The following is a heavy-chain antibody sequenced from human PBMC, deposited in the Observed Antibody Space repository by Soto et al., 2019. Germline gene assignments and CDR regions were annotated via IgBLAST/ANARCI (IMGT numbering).Heavy chain of an antibody. CDR1: GFTFSSYG. V-gene: IGHV3-23*01. J-gene: IGHJ4*02. D-gene: IGHD1-7*01. CDR3: AKDRRAGGNYGLYSDF. Sequence: EVQLLESGGGLVQPGGSLRLSCAASGFTFSSYGMTWVRQAPGKGLEWVSFSSATGAGTYYADSVKGRFTISRDNSKNTLYQQMTSLRADDTSVYYCAKDRRAGGNYGLYSDFWGQGALVSVSS. CDR2: SSATGAGT.